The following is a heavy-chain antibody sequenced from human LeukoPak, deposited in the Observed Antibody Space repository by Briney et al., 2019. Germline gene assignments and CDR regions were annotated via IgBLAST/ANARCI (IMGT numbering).Heavy chain of an antibody. J-gene: IGHJ4*02. D-gene: IGHD3-10*01. CDR2: INPSGGST. CDR3: AKDKAQAYYASGSLVL. V-gene: IGHV1-46*01. CDR1: GYTFTSYY. Sequence: ASVKASCKASGYTFTSYYMHWVRQAPGQGLEWMGIINPSGGSTSYAQKFQGRVTMTRDMSTSTVYMELSSLRTEDTALYYCAKDKAQAYYASGSLVLWGQGTLVTVSS.